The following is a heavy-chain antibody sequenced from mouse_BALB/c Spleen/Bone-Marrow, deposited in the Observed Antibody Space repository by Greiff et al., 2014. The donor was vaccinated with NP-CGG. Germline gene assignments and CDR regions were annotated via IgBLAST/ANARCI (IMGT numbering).Heavy chain of an antibody. D-gene: IGHD3-1*01. Sequence: QVQLQQPGPGLVQPSQSLSITCTVSGFSLTTYGVHWVRQSPGKGLEWLGVIWTGGSTDYNAAFISRLSISKDNSKSQVFFEMNSLQAKDTAIYYCARNHRGYYFDYWGQGTTLTVSS. J-gene: IGHJ2*01. CDR1: GFSLTTYG. CDR3: ARNHRGYYFDY. V-gene: IGHV2-2*02. CDR2: IWTGGST.